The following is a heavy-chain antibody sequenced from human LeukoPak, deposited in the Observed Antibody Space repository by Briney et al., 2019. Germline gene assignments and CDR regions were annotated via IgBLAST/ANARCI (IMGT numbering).Heavy chain of an antibody. D-gene: IGHD5-18*01. J-gene: IGHJ4*02. CDR1: GFTFSDYY. V-gene: IGHV3-11*01. CDR3: ARHAIQLWLHGVDY. CDR2: ISSSGSTI. Sequence: GGSLRLSCAASGFTFSDYYMSWIRQAPGKGLDWVSYISSSGSTIYYADFVKGRFTISRDNAKNSPYLQMNSLRAEDTAVYYCARHAIQLWLHGVDYWGQGTLVTVSS.